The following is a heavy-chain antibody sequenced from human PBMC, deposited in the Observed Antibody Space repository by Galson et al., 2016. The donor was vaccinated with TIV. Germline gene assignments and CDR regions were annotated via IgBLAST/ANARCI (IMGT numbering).Heavy chain of an antibody. CDR3: AKDRNTARDTYYWYYGRDV. D-gene: IGHD5-18*01. Sequence: SVKVSCKASGGSFSSHVFSWVRQAPGQGLEWMGGIIPLFSTANYAQKFQGRVTITADESTSTAYMELTSLRYDDTAIYYCAKDRNTARDTYYWYYGRDVWGQGTTVTVSS. V-gene: IGHV1-69*13. CDR2: IIPLFSTA. CDR1: GGSFSSHV. J-gene: IGHJ6*02.